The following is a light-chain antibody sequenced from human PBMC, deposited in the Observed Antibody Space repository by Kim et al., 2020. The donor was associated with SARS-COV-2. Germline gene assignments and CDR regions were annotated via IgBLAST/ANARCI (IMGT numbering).Light chain of an antibody. V-gene: IGLV1-47*01. CDR3: AAWDDSLSVV. J-gene: IGLJ2*01. CDR1: SYNIGSNY. Sequence: PGQRVTISCSGSSYNIGSNYVYWYQQLPGTTPKLLIYRNNQRPSVVPDRFSGSKSGTSASLAISGLRSEDEADYYCAAWDDSLSVVFGGGTQLTVL. CDR2: RNN.